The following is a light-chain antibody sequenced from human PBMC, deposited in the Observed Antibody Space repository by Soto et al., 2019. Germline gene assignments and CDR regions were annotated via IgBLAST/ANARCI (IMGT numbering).Light chain of an antibody. J-gene: IGLJ2*01. V-gene: IGLV2-14*01. CDR3: SSYTTSNTLL. CDR2: DVS. Sequence: QSALTQPASVSGSPGQSITISCTGTSGDIGGYNYVSWYQQHPGKAPKLMIYDVSDRPSGVSNRFSGSKSGNTASLTISGLGAEDEADYYCSSYTTSNTLLFGGGTKVTVL. CDR1: SGDIGGYNY.